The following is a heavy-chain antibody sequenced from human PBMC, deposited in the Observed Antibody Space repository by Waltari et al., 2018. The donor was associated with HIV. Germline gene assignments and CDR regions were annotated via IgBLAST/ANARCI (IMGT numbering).Heavy chain of an antibody. CDR3: ARTYEFDKRGYSFDT. CDR2: IYYHGRT. Sequence: LQLLESGPGLVKPSETLSLTCTVPGAPISSDTSYWGSIRQSPVKYRGWIGNIYYHGRTYYNVSLKGRVFISVDEAKKQFSLRLTSVVAANTAVYDCARTYEFDKRGYSFDTWGQGILVRVSS. V-gene: IGHV4-39*01. J-gene: IGHJ5*02. CDR1: GAPISSDTSY. D-gene: IGHD6-13*01.